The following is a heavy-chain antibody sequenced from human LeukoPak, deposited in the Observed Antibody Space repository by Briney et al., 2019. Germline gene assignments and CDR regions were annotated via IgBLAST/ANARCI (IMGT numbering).Heavy chain of an antibody. CDR3: AKDRYPTALTTNGMDV. Sequence: GGSLRLSCAGPGLTFGSYGIHWVRKAPGKGLEWVAKILYDGARIYYADSVKGRFTVSRDSSKNTLILQMNSLRSEDTAVYYCAKDRYPTALTTNGMDVWGQGTTVIVSS. J-gene: IGHJ6*02. CDR1: GLTFGSYG. D-gene: IGHD4-17*01. CDR2: ILYDGARI. V-gene: IGHV3-30*02.